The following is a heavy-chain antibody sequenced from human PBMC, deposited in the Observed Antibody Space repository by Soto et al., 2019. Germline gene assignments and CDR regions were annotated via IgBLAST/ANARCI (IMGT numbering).Heavy chain of an antibody. CDR1: GFTLSSYA. J-gene: IGHJ4*02. CDR2: ISGSGGST. D-gene: IGHD6-19*01. CDR3: AKRGARWLVEGYYFDY. V-gene: IGHV3-23*01. Sequence: PVGSLRLSCAASGFTLSSYAMSWVRQAPGKGLEWVSAISGSGGSTYYADSVKGRFTISRDNSKNTLYLQMNSLRAEDTAVYYCAKRGARWLVEGYYFDYWGQGTLVTVSS.